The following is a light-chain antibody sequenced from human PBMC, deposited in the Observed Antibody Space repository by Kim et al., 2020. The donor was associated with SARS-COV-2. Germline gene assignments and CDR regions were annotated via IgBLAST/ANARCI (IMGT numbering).Light chain of an antibody. CDR1: QSVGRY. Sequence: DIVLTQSPATLSLSPGERATLSCRASQSVGRYLAWFQQRTGQAPRLLVYDASNRAAGIPARFSGSGAGTDFTLTISSLEPEDFAVYYCHQRYKWPGTFGQGTKLEIK. J-gene: IGKJ2*01. CDR2: DAS. CDR3: HQRYKWPGT. V-gene: IGKV3-11*01.